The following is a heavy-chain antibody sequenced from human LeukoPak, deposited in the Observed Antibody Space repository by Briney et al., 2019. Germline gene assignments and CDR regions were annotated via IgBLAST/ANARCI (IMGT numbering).Heavy chain of an antibody. CDR1: GGTFSSYA. D-gene: IGHD3-10*01. V-gene: IGHV1-69*05. J-gene: IGHJ6*03. CDR3: ARDEGAAVRGVPYYYYYMDV. CDR2: IIPIFGTA. Sequence: VASVKVSCKASGGTFSSYAISWVRQAPGQGLEWMGGIIPIFGTANYAQKFQGRVTITTDGSTSTAYMELSSLRSEDTAVYYCARDEGAAVRGVPYYYYYMDVWGKGTTVTVSS.